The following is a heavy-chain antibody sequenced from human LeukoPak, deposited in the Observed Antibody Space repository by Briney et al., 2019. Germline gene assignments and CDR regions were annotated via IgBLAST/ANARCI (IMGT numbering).Heavy chain of an antibody. CDR3: ARGSDWNGFLSWFDP. V-gene: IGHV1-18*01. CDR2: ISAYNGNT. CDR1: GYTFTSYG. J-gene: IGHJ5*02. D-gene: IGHD1-1*01. Sequence: GASVKVSCKASGYTFTSYGISWVRQAPGQGLEWMGWISAYNGNTNYAQKLQGRVTMTTDTSTSTAYMELRSLRSDDTAVYYCARGSDWNGFLSWFDPWGQGTLVTVSS.